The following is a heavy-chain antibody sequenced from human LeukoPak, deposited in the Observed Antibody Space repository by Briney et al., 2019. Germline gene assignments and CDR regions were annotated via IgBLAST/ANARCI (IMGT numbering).Heavy chain of an antibody. D-gene: IGHD1-26*01. CDR3: ARANGSYTGVYYYYYMDV. Sequence: SVKVSCKASGGTFSSYAISWVRQAPGQGLGWMGGIIPIFGTANYAQKFQGRVTITTDESTSTAYMELSSLRSEDTAVYYCARANGSYTGVYYYYYMDVWGKGTTVTVSS. CDR2: IIPIFGTA. CDR1: GGTFSSYA. V-gene: IGHV1-69*05. J-gene: IGHJ6*03.